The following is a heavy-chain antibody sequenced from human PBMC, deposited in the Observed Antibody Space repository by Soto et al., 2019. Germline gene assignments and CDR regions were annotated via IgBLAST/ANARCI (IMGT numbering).Heavy chain of an antibody. CDR1: GYSISSGYS. CDR2: ISNSGSS. V-gene: IGHV4-38-2*02. Sequence: SETLSLTCPVSGYSISSGYSWDWIRQPPGRGLEWIGNISNSGSSFYSPSLRSRVTMSQDTSKNQFSLELRSVTAADTAVYYCARDLDGLHDDTSGPFPRPGWGQGTLVTVSS. J-gene: IGHJ1*01. D-gene: IGHD3-22*01. CDR3: ARDLDGLHDDTSGPFPRPG.